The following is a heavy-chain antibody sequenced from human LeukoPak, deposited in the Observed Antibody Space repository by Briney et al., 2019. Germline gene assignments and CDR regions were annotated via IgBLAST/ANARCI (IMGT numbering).Heavy chain of an antibody. CDR1: GYTFTSYG. Sequence: ASVNVSCKACGYTFTSYGISWVRQAPGQGLEWMGWISAYNGNTNYAQKLQGRVTMTTDTSTSTAYMELRSLRCDDTAVYYCARGRRSGSYYNWFDPWGQGTLVTVSS. CDR3: ARGRRSGSYYNWFDP. CDR2: ISAYNGNT. J-gene: IGHJ5*02. D-gene: IGHD1-26*01. V-gene: IGHV1-18*01.